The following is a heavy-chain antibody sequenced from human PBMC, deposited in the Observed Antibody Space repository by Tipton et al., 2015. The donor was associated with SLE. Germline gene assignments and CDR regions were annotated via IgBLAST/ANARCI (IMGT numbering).Heavy chain of an antibody. J-gene: IGHJ6*02. V-gene: IGHV3-48*03. Sequence: GSLRLSCAASGFTFSSNEMNWVRQVPGKGLEWISYISSSGTTIYYADSVKGRFTISRDNSKNTLYLQMNSLRAEDTAVYYCAGQLSYYYGMDVWGQGTTVTVSS. D-gene: IGHD6-13*01. CDR1: GFTFSSNE. CDR3: AGQLSYYYGMDV. CDR2: ISSSGTTI.